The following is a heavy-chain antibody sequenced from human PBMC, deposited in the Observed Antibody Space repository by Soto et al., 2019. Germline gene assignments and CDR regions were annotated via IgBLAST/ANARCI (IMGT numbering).Heavy chain of an antibody. Sequence: GASVKVSCKASGGTFSSCAISWVRQAPGQGLEWMGGIIPIFGTANYAQKFQGRVTITADKSTSTAYMELSSLRSEDTAVYYCARGSGGVNYYFYGMDVWGQGTTVTVSS. CDR2: IIPIFGTA. CDR3: ARGSGGVNYYFYGMDV. V-gene: IGHV1-69*06. J-gene: IGHJ6*02. CDR1: GGTFSSCA. D-gene: IGHD3-16*01.